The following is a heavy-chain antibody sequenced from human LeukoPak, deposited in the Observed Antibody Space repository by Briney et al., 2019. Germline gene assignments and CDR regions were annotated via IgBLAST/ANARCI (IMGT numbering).Heavy chain of an antibody. CDR1: GGSFSGYY. CDR3: ARGSSSGWYEYYFDY. CDR2: INHSGST. D-gene: IGHD6-19*01. J-gene: IGHJ4*02. V-gene: IGHV4-34*01. Sequence: PSETLSLTCAVYGGSFSGYYWSWIRQPPGKGLEWIGEINHSGSTNYNPSLKSRVTISADTSKNQFSLKLSSVTAADTAVYYCARGSSSGWYEYYFDYWGQGTLVTVSS.